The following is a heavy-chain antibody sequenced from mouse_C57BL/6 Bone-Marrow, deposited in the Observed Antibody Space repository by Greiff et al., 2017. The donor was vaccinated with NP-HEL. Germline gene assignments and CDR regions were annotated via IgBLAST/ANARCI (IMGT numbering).Heavy chain of an antibody. J-gene: IGHJ4*01. CDR1: GFTFSDYG. V-gene: IGHV5-17*01. CDR2: ISSGSSTI. D-gene: IGHD2-2*01. Sequence: EVQLVESGGGLVKPGGSLKLSCAASGFTFSDYGMHWVRQAPEKGLEWVAYISSGSSTIYYADTVKGRFTISRDNAKNTLFLQMTSLRSEDTAMYYCARTGYLYAMDYWGQGTSVTVSS. CDR3: ARTGYLYAMDY.